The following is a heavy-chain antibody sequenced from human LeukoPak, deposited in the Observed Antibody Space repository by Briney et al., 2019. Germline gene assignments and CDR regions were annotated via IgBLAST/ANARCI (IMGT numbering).Heavy chain of an antibody. D-gene: IGHD6-19*01. CDR1: GGSISSYY. Sequence: PSETLSLTCTVSGGSISSYYWSWIRQPAGKGLEWIGRIYTSGSTNYNPSLKSRVTMSVDTSKNQFSLKLSSVTAADTAVYYCARDSPRYSSGWTSWFDPWGQGTLVTVSS. V-gene: IGHV4-4*07. J-gene: IGHJ5*02. CDR3: ARDSPRYSSGWTSWFDP. CDR2: IYTSGST.